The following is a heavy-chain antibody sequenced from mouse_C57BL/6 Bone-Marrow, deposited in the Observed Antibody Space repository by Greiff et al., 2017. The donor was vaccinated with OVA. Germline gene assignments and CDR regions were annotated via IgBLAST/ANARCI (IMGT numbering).Heavy chain of an antibody. CDR3: ARGRGYWYFDV. CDR1: GYTFTSYG. CDR2: IYPRSGNT. J-gene: IGHJ1*03. Sequence: VKLMESGAELARPGASVKLSCKASGYTFTSYGISWVKQRTGKGLEWIGEIYPRSGNTYYNEKFKGKATLTADKSSSTAYMELRSLTSEDSAVYFCARGRGYWYFDVWGTGTTVTVSS. V-gene: IGHV1-81*01.